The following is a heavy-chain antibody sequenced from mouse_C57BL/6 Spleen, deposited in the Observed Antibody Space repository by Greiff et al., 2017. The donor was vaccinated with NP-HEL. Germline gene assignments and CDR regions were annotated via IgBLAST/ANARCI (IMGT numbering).Heavy chain of an antibody. V-gene: IGHV1-82*01. D-gene: IGHD1-1*01. CDR1: GYAFSSSW. CDR3: ASLYYYGSSYGWFAY. J-gene: IGHJ3*01. Sequence: QVQLQQSGPELVKPGASVKISCKASGYAFSSSWMNWVKQRPGKGLEWIGRIYPGDGDTNYNGKFKGKATLTADKSSSTAYIQLSSLTSEDSAVYFCASLYYYGSSYGWFAYWGKGTLVTVSA. CDR2: IYPGDGDT.